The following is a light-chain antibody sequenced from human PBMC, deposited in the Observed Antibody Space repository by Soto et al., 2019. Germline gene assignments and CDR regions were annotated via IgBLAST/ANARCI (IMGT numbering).Light chain of an antibody. CDR2: DAS. CDR3: QQRSNWPMFT. J-gene: IGKJ2*01. V-gene: IGKV3-11*01. Sequence: EIVLTQSPATLSLSPGERATLSCRASQPISNYLAWYQQKPGQAPRLLIYDASDRATGIPARFSGSGSGTDFTLTISSLEPEDFAVYYCQQRSNWPMFTFGQGTKLEIK. CDR1: QPISNY.